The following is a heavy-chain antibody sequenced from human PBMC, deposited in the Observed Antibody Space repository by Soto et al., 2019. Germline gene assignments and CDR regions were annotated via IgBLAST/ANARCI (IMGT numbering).Heavy chain of an antibody. D-gene: IGHD3-3*01. Sequence: PGGSLRLSCAASGFTFSSYGMHWVRQAPGKGLEWVAVIWYDGSNKYYADSVKGRFTISRDNSKNTLYLQMNSLRAEDTAVYYCARGTIFGVVIITRLDYDYWGQGTLVTVSS. CDR3: ARGTIFGVVIITRLDYDY. J-gene: IGHJ4*02. CDR1: GFTFSSYG. V-gene: IGHV3-33*01. CDR2: IWYDGSNK.